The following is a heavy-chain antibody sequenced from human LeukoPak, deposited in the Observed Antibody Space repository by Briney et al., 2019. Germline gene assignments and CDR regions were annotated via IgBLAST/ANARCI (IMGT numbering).Heavy chain of an antibody. CDR1: GGSISSSY. CDR2: IYYSGST. J-gene: IGHJ4*02. D-gene: IGHD3-10*01. Sequence: SETLSLTCTVSGGSISSSYWSWIRQPPGKGLEWIGYIYYSGSTNYDPSLKSRVTISVDTSKNQFSLKLSSVTAADTAVYYCAREIGSFGELFDYWGQGTLVTVSS. V-gene: IGHV4-59*01. CDR3: AREIGSFGELFDY.